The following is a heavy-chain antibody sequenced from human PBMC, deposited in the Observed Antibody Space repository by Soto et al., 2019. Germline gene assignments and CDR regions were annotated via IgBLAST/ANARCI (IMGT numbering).Heavy chain of an antibody. CDR2: IYYSGST. CDR3: ARAVDYYDSSGYYRPYWFDY. Sequence: TLSLTCTVSGGSISSYYWSWIRQPPGKGLEWIGYIYYSGSTNYNPSLKSRVTISVDTSKNQFSLKLSSVTAADTAVYYCARAVDYYDSSGYYRPYWFDYWGQGTLVTVSS. V-gene: IGHV4-59*01. CDR1: GGSISSYY. D-gene: IGHD3-22*01. J-gene: IGHJ4*02.